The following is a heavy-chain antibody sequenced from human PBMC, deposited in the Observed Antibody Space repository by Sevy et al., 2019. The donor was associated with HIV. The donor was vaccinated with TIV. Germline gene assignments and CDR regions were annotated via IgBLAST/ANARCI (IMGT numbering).Heavy chain of an antibody. CDR3: AGGRDYDFWSGYTHYYYYGMDV. D-gene: IGHD3-3*01. CDR2: ISSSSSYI. Sequence: GGSLRLSCVASGFTFSSYSMNWVRQAPGKGLEWVSSISSSSSYIYYADSVKGRFTISRDNAKNSLYLQMNSLRAEDTAVYYCAGGRDYDFWSGYTHYYYYGMDVWGQGTTVTVSS. J-gene: IGHJ6*02. V-gene: IGHV3-21*01. CDR1: GFTFSSYS.